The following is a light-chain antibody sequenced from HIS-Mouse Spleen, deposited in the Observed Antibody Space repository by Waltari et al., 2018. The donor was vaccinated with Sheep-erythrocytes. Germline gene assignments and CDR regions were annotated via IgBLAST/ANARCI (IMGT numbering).Light chain of an antibody. V-gene: IGKV4-1*01. Sequence: DIVMTQSPDSLAVSLGERATINCKSSQSVLYSSNNKNYLAWYQQKPGQPPKLIIYWASTRDSGVPDRISGGASGTVFTPTSSSLQAEDVAVYYCQQYYSSLTFGGGTKVEIK. CDR2: WAS. CDR1: QSVLYSSNNKNY. J-gene: IGKJ4*01. CDR3: QQYYSSLT.